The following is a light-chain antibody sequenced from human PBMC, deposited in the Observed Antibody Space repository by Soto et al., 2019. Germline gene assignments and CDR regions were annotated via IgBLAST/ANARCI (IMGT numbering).Light chain of an antibody. V-gene: IGKV1-5*03. CDR2: KAS. CDR1: QNINSW. Sequence: DIQMTQSPSTLSASVGDRVTITCRASQNINSWLAWYQQKPGKAPKLLIYKASNLEPGVPSRFSGSGSGTEFTLTISSLQPDDFATYYCQHYTSFGPGNKVDFK. CDR3: QHYTS. J-gene: IGKJ3*01.